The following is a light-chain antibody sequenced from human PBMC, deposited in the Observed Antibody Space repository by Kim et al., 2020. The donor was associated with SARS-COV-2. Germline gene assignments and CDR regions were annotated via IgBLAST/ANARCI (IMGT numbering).Light chain of an antibody. Sequence: ALGQTVRITCQGDSLRSYYASWYQQKPGQAPVLVIYGKINRPSGIPDRFSGSSSGNTASLTITGAQAEDEADYYCNSRDSSGNLVVFGGGTQLTVL. V-gene: IGLV3-19*01. CDR2: GKI. J-gene: IGLJ2*01. CDR3: NSRDSSGNLVV. CDR1: SLRSYY.